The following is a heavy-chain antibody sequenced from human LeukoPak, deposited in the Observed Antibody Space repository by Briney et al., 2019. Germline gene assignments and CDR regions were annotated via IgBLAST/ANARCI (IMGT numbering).Heavy chain of an antibody. D-gene: IGHD5-12*01. Sequence: GRSLRLSCAASGFTFRRYGMEGVREAPGKGVGWVADIWYDGTNKYYADSVKRRLTISRDNSKNTLYLHMNSLRAEDTAVYNCARDTSGYDLLAYFVYSGQGALVTVSS. CDR3: ARDTSGYDLLAYFVY. V-gene: IGHV3-33*01. CDR1: GFTFRRYG. CDR2: IWYDGTNK. J-gene: IGHJ4*02.